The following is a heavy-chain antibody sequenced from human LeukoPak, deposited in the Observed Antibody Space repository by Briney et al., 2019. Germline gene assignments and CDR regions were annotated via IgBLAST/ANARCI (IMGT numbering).Heavy chain of an antibody. Sequence: GGSLRLSCAASGFTFSSYDMHWVRQATGKGLEWVSAIGTAGDTYYPGSVKGRFTISRENAKNSLYLQMNSLRAGDTAVYYCARDISHHLGQWYYGMDVWRQGTTVTVSS. CDR1: GFTFSSYD. D-gene: IGHD6-19*01. CDR2: IGTAGDT. J-gene: IGHJ6*02. V-gene: IGHV3-13*01. CDR3: ARDISHHLGQWYYGMDV.